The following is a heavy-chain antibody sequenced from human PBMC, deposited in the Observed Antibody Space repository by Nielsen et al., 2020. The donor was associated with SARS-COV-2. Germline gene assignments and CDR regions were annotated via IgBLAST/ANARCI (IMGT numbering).Heavy chain of an antibody. D-gene: IGHD3-22*01. V-gene: IGHV3-74*01. Sequence: VRQAPGKGLVWVSRINSDGSSTSYADSVKGRFTISRDNAKNSLYLQMNSLRAEDTAVYYCARTADDSSGYYHYYYGMDVWGQGTTVTVSS. CDR2: INSDGSST. J-gene: IGHJ6*02. CDR3: ARTADDSSGYYHYYYGMDV.